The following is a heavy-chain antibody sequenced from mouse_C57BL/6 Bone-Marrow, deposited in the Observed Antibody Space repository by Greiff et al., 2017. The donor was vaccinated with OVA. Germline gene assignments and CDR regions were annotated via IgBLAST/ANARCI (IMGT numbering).Heavy chain of an antibody. V-gene: IGHV1-15*01. Sequence: QVQLQQSGAELVRPGASVTLSCKASGYTFTDYEMHWVKQTPVHGLEWIGAIDPETGGTAYNQKFKGKAILTADKSSSTAYMELRSLTSEDSAVYYCTRRRLWDDYWGQGTTLTVSS. CDR1: GYTFTDYE. CDR2: IDPETGGT. D-gene: IGHD4-1*01. J-gene: IGHJ2*01. CDR3: TRRRLWDDY.